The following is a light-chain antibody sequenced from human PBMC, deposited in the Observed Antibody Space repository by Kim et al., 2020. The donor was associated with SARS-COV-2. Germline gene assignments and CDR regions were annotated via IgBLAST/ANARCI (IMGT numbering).Light chain of an antibody. V-gene: IGLV3-1*01. CDR3: QAWESSTAVV. CDR2: KDS. Sequence: VHPGQTASITCAGDERGHKITSGYKQKTGQEPVLVMYKDSKRPSGIPERCSGSNSGNTATLTISGTQAMDEADYYCQAWESSTAVVFGGGTQLTVL. CDR1: ERGHKI. J-gene: IGLJ2*01.